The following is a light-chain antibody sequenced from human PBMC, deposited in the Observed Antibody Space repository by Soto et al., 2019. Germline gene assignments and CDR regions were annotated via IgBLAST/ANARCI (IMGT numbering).Light chain of an antibody. V-gene: IGKV1-8*01. CDR1: QGISSY. CDR2: AAS. J-gene: IGKJ2*01. CDR3: QQYYRQDYT. Sequence: AIRMTQSPSSLSASTGDRVTITCRASQGISSYLAWYQQKPGKAPKLLIYAASTLQSGVPSRFSGSGSGTDFTLTISCLQSEDFATYYCQQYYRQDYTFGQGTKLEIK.